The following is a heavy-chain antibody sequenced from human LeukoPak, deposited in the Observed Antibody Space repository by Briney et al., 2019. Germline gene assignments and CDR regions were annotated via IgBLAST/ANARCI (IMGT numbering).Heavy chain of an antibody. CDR2: IYPGDSET. Sequence: GESLKLSCKCSGYTFTSNWMGWVREMPGKGLEWMGIIYPGDSETRHSPSFQGQVTMSADKPISAAYLQWRCLEAAHTAMYYCARHGYYDSSGFDYWGQGTLVTVSS. CDR3: ARHGYYDSSGFDY. V-gene: IGHV5-51*01. CDR1: GYTFTSNW. D-gene: IGHD3-22*01. J-gene: IGHJ4*02.